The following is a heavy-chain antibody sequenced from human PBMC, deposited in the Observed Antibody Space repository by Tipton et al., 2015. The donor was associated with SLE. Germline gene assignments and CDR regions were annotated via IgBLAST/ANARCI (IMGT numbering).Heavy chain of an antibody. CDR2: IYNSGST. D-gene: IGHD6-6*01. V-gene: IGHV4-31*03. Sequence: LRLSCTVSGGYISRGGYYWXWIRQHPGQGLERIGYIYNSGSTYYKPSLKSRVTISADTSKNQFSLKLYSVTAADTAVYYCARDWGVYRSWAGPAMWDARGHGTLVTGSS. CDR3: ARDWGVYRSWAGPAMWDA. CDR1: GGYISRGGYY. J-gene: IGHJ5*01.